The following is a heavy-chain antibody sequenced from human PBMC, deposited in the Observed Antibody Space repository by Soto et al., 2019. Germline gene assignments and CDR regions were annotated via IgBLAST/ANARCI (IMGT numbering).Heavy chain of an antibody. J-gene: IGHJ4*02. V-gene: IGHV3-48*01. CDR3: AKGGRQRLVTSDFNY. CDR1: GFTFSSYS. CDR2: ITSSGSAI. Sequence: GDSLKISCEASGFTFSSYSMNWVRQAPGKGLQWVSFITSSGSAIYYADSVMGRFTISRDNAKNSLPLQMNSLRAEDTAVYYCAKGGRQRLVTSDFNYWGQGALVTVSS. D-gene: IGHD6-19*01.